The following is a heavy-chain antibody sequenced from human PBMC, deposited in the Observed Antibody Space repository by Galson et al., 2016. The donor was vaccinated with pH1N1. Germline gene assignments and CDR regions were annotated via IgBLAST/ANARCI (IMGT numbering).Heavy chain of an antibody. CDR2: INKDGGDT. D-gene: IGHD4-23*01. J-gene: IGHJ4*02. Sequence: SLRLSCAASGFTFSNFYMTWVRQAPGKGLEWVANINKDGGDTYYVDSVKGRFTISRGNAKNSLYLQLNSLRAEDTAVYYCARFYGGNSEYWGQGTLVTVSS. CDR1: GFTFSNFY. V-gene: IGHV3-7*04. CDR3: ARFYGGNSEY.